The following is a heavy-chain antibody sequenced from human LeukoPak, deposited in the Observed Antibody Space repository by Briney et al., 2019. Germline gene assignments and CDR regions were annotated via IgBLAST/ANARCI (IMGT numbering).Heavy chain of an antibody. CDR3: ARGVYGSQDY. V-gene: IGHV4-38-2*02. CDR2: ISHGPTT. J-gene: IGHJ4*02. Sequence: SETLSLTCTVSGHSISNYWAWIRQPPGKGLEWIGSISHGPTTYYKPSLKSRLTISIDVSKNHFSLELPSVTATDTAVYYCARGVYGSQDYWGQGTLVTVSS. D-gene: IGHD1-26*01. CDR1: GHSISNY.